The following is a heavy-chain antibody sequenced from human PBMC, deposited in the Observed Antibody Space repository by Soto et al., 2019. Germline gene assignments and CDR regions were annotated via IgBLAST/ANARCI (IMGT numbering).Heavy chain of an antibody. Sequence: ASVKVSCKASGGTFSSYTISWVRQAPGEGLEWMGRIIPILGIANYAQKFQGRVTITADKSTSTAYMELSSLRSEDTAVYYCARAHKSYYCSGSYYNYCFDPWGPGTLVTVSS. CDR2: IIPILGIA. D-gene: IGHD3-10*01. CDR1: GGTFSSYT. CDR3: ARAHKSYYCSGSYYNYCFDP. V-gene: IGHV1-69*02. J-gene: IGHJ5*02.